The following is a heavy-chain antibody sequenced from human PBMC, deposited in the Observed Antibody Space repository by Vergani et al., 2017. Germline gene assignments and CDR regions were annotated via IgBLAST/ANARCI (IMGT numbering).Heavy chain of an antibody. CDR1: GYTFTGYY. CDR2: INPNSGGT. D-gene: IGHD6-13*01. V-gene: IGHV1-2*02. CDR3: ARDGAGLWVGTYLYNWFDP. J-gene: IGHJ5*02. Sequence: QVQLVQSGAEVKKPGASVKVSCKASGYTFTGYYMHWVRQAPGQGLEWMGWINPNSGGTNYAQKFQGRVTMTRDTSISTAYMERSRLRSDDTAVYYCARDGAGLWVGTYLYNWFDPWGQGTLVTVSS.